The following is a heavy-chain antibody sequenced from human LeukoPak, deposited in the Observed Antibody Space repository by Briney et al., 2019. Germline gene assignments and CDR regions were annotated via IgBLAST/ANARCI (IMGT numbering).Heavy chain of an antibody. D-gene: IGHD6-19*01. V-gene: IGHV3-21*01. CDR3: ARGGMAGYAADWFDP. J-gene: IGHJ5*02. CDR1: GFTFSSYS. CDR2: ISSSSSYI. Sequence: GGSLRLSCAASGFTFSSYSMNRVRQAPGKGLEWVSSISSSSSYIYYADSVKGRFTISRDNAKNTLYLQMNSLRAEDTAVYYCARGGMAGYAADWFDPWGQGTLVTVSS.